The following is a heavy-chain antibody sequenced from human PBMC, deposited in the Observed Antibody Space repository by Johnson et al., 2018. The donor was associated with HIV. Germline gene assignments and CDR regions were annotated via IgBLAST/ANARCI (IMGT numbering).Heavy chain of an antibody. CDR1: GFTFSASA. D-gene: IGHD6-19*01. J-gene: IGHJ3*02. V-gene: IGHV3-30*04. Sequence: QVQLVESGGGVVRPGGSLRLSCAASGFTFSASAMHWVRQAPGKGLEWVAVISYVGTNEDSADSVKGRFTISRDNSKNSLYLQMNSLRAEDTAVYYCARIPGSGWDHDAFDIWGQGTMVTVSS. CDR2: ISYVGTNE. CDR3: ARIPGSGWDHDAFDI.